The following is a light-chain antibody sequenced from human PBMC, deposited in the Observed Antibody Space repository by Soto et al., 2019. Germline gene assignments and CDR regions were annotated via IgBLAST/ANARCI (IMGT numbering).Light chain of an antibody. CDR1: QSVLYSSNNKNY. Sequence: DIVMTQSPDSLAVSLGERATINCKSSQSVLYSSNNKNYLAWYQQKPGQPPKLLIYWASTRESGVLDRFSGSGSGTDFTLTISSLQAEDVAVYYCQQYYSGLWTLGQGTKVEIK. CDR2: WAS. J-gene: IGKJ1*01. CDR3: QQYYSGLWT. V-gene: IGKV4-1*01.